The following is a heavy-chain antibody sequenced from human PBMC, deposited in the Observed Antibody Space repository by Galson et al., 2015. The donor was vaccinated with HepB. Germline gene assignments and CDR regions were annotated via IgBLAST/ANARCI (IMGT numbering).Heavy chain of an antibody. D-gene: IGHD4-17*01. CDR2: ISGSGGTT. CDR3: AKDLEGGYYGDYVGSFDY. J-gene: IGHJ4*02. Sequence: SLRLSCAASGFTFTSYAMNWVRRAPGKGLDWVSAISGSGGTTYYADSVKGRFTISRDNSKNTLYLQMNSLRAEDTAVYYCAKDLEGGYYGDYVGSFDYWGQGTLVTVSS. V-gene: IGHV3-23*01. CDR1: GFTFTSYA.